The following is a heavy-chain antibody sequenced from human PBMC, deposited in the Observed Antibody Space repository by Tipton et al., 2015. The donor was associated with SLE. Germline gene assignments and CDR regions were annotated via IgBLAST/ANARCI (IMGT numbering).Heavy chain of an antibody. Sequence: TLSLTCTVSGGSISSYYWSWIRQPPGKGLEWIGYIYTSGSTNYNPSLKSRVTISVDTSKNQFSLKLSSVTAADTAVYYCARDVLGYFDYWGQGTLVTVSS. D-gene: IGHD4/OR15-4a*01. CDR2: IYTSGST. V-gene: IGHV4-4*08. CDR1: GGSISSYY. J-gene: IGHJ4*02. CDR3: ARDVLGYFDY.